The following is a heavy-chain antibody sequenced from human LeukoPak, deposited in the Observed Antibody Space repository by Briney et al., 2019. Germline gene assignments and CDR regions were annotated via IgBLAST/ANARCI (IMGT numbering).Heavy chain of an antibody. D-gene: IGHD1-26*01. CDR2: ISLAGQT. CDR1: GRSISGTNW. J-gene: IGHJ4*02. Sequence: PSETLSLTCGVSGRSISGTNWWSWVRQPPGQGLEWIGEISLAGQTNYNPSLNGRVTMSLDKSSNQLSLHLTSVTAADTATYYCSRESGPFCPFGYWGQGTLVIVSS. CDR3: SRESGPFCPFGY. V-gene: IGHV4/OR15-8*02.